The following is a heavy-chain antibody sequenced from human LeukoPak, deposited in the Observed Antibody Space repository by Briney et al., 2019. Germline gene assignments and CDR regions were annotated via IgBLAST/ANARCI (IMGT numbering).Heavy chain of an antibody. J-gene: IGHJ4*02. V-gene: IGHV3-23*01. CDR2: LSGSGAGT. Sequence: GGSLRLSCAASGFTFSDYALGWVRQAPGRGLEWVATLSGSGAGTYYSDSVQGRFTISRDNSKRTLFLQLSSLRAEDTAVYYCARGSVNPLDYWGQGTLVTVSS. CDR3: ARGSVNPLDY. CDR1: GFTFSDYA.